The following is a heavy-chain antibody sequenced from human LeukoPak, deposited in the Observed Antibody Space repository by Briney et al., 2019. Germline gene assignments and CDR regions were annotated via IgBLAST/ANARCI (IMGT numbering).Heavy chain of an antibody. D-gene: IGHD1-26*01. Sequence: HPGRSLRLSCAASGFTFSSYAMHWVRQAPGKGLEWVAVISYDGSNKYYADSVKGRFTISRDNSKNTLYLQMNSLRAEDTAVYYCAREFGSYWGYFDYWGQGTLVTVSS. CDR2: ISYDGSNK. J-gene: IGHJ4*02. CDR1: GFTFSSYA. V-gene: IGHV3-30*04. CDR3: AREFGSYWGYFDY.